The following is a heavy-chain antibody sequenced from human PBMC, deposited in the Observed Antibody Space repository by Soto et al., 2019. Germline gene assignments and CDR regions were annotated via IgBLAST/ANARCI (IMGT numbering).Heavy chain of an antibody. D-gene: IGHD3-16*01. V-gene: IGHV3-7*01. Sequence: PAGSLTLSCAASGLAISTHWITWVRHAPRKGLEWVANRNQDGTEKNYMDSARGRLTISRDNTKNSLFLQMNSLRAEDAALYYCASRPNNVRCYVGVFDYWGLGTLVTVSS. CDR2: RNQDGTEK. J-gene: IGHJ4*02. CDR3: ASRPNNVRCYVGVFDY. CDR1: GLAISTHW.